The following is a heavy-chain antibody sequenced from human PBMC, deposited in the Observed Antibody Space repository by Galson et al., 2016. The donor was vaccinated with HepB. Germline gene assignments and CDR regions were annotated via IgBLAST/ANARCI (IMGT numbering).Heavy chain of an antibody. CDR2: ISTTVRTI. CDR3: ARELVRSAFDL. CDR1: GFAFGTYG. V-gene: IGHV3-48*02. Sequence: CAGSGFAFGTYGINWVRQAPGKGLQWISYISTTVRTIYYADSVVGRFTISRDNAKNLVYLQMNSLRDDDTAVYYCARELVRSAFDLWGQGTMVTVSS. D-gene: IGHD6-6*01. J-gene: IGHJ3*01.